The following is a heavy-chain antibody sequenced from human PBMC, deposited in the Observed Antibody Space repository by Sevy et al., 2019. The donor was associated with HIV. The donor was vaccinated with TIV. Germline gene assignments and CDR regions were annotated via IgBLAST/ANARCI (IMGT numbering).Heavy chain of an antibody. V-gene: IGHV5-51*01. D-gene: IGHD3-22*01. CDR3: ARSSLYYDNSSFYPFDF. Sequence: GESLKISCKGSGYNFSGYWVGWVRQMPGKGLEWMGIIYPTDSHIIYSPSLQGQVTISVDKSITTAYLQWRSLKTSDTAMYYCARSSLYYDNSSFYPFDFRGQGTLVTVSS. J-gene: IGHJ4*02. CDR2: IYPTDSHI. CDR1: GYNFSGYW.